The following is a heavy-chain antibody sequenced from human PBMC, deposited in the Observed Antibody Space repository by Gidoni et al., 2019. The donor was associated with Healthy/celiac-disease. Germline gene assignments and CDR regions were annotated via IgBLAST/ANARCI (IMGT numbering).Heavy chain of an antibody. D-gene: IGHD4-4*01. J-gene: IGHJ6*02. CDR3: ASGLRGAVTTPYYYYYYGMDV. CDR1: GYTFTGYY. Sequence: QVQLVQSGAEVKKPGASVKVSCKASGYTFTGYYMHWMRQAPGQGLEWMGWINPNSGGTNYAQKFQGRVTMTRDTSISTAYMELSRLRSDDTAVYYCASGLRGAVTTPYYYYYYGMDVWGQGTTVTVSS. V-gene: IGHV1-2*02. CDR2: INPNSGGT.